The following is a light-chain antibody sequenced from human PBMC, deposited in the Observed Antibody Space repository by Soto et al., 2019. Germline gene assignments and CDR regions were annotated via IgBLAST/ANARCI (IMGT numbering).Light chain of an antibody. CDR3: SSYTSGSTYV. V-gene: IGLV2-14*01. CDR2: EVS. CDR1: SSDVGGYNY. Sequence: QSVLTQPASVSGSPVQSITISCTGTSSDVGGYNYVSWYQQHPGKAPKLIIYEVSNRPSEISNRFSGSKSGNTASLTISGLQAEDEADYYCSSYTSGSTYVFGTGTKVTVL. J-gene: IGLJ1*01.